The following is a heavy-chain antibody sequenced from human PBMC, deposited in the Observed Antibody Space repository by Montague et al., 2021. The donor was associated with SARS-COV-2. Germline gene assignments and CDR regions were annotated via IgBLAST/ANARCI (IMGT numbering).Heavy chain of an antibody. CDR3: ARGLFCSFQRKGHFEH. CDR1: GGRISNWGHY. Sequence: TLSLTCTVSGGRISNWGHYWNWVRQVPGRGLEWIGCIYYSGCTFYNPSLKGRVSISVDTSRNQVSLNVKSLTAADTAKYFCARGLFCSFQRKGHFEHWGLGTLATVSS. D-gene: IGHD3-10*01. CDR2: IYYSGCT. V-gene: IGHV4-31*03. J-gene: IGHJ4*02.